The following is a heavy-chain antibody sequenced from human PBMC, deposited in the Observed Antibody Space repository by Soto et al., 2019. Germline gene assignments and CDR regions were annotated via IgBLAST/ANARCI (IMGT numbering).Heavy chain of an antibody. V-gene: IGHV3-23*01. Sequence: GGSLRLSCAASGFTFSSYAMSWVRQAPGKGLEWVSAISSSGGSTYYADSVKGRFTISRDNSKNTLYLQMNSLRAEDTAVYYCAKAGDMVRGVIITFYYYYYMDVWGKGTTVTVSS. D-gene: IGHD3-10*01. J-gene: IGHJ6*03. CDR3: AKAGDMVRGVIITFYYYYYMDV. CDR2: ISSSGGST. CDR1: GFTFSSYA.